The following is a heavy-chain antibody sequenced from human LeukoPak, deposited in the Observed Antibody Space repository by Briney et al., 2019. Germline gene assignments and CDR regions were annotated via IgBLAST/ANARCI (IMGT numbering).Heavy chain of an antibody. D-gene: IGHD6-19*01. J-gene: IGHJ6*02. CDR2: ISYDGSNK. V-gene: IGHV3-30-3*01. Sequence: PGRSLRLSCAASGFTFSSYAMHWVRQAPGKGLEWVAVISYDGSNKYYADSVKGRFTISRDNSKNTLYLQMNSLRAEDTAVYYCARDRADPNYSGWHQYYYGMDVWGQGTTVTVSS. CDR3: ARDRADPNYSGWHQYYYGMDV. CDR1: GFTFSSYA.